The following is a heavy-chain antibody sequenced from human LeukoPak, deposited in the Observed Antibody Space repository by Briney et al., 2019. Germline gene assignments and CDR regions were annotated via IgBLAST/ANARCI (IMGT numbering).Heavy chain of an antibody. V-gene: IGHV3-7*01. J-gene: IGHJ4*02. Sequence: PGGSLRLSCAAASGFSFSASWMKWVRQAPGKGLEWVASIKEDGSVTRYVDSAKGRFTISRDNAKNPLFLQMNGLRAEDTAVYYCARDSGYGTYDDWGQGTLVTVSS. CDR3: ARDSGYGTYDD. CDR2: IKEDGSVT. D-gene: IGHD6-25*01. CDR1: GFSFSASW.